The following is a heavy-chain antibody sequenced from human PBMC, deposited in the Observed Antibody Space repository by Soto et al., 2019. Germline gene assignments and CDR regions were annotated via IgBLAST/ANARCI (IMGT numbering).Heavy chain of an antibody. CDR1: GFAFSQFG. J-gene: IGHJ6*04. CDR3: ASDPQRNNGMDV. D-gene: IGHD1-1*01. Sequence: GGSLRLSCSASGFAFSQFGIHWVRQAPGKGLEWAAFIWFDGSKQYYADSVKGRFIVSRDNSKNMVYLQMNSLRADDTAIYYCASDPQRNNGMDVWGEGTTVTVSS. V-gene: IGHV3-33*01. CDR2: IWFDGSKQ.